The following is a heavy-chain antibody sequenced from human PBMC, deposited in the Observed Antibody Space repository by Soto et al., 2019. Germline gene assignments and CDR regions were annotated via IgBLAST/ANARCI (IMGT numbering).Heavy chain of an antibody. J-gene: IGHJ6*02. CDR2: ISAYNGNT. CDR1: GYTFTSYG. CDR3: ARDLDSGYVYYYYGMDV. V-gene: IGHV1-18*01. Sequence: ASVKVSCKASGYTFTSYGISWVRQAPGQGLEWMGWISAYNGNTNYAQKLQGRVTMTTDTSTSTAYMELRSLRSDDTAVYYCARDLDSGYVYYYYGMDVWGQGTTVTVSS. D-gene: IGHD5-12*01.